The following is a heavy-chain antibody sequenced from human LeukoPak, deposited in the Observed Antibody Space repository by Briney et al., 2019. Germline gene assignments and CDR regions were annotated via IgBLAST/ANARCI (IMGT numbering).Heavy chain of an antibody. CDR3: ARQTSGELRYYDFWRDRFNWFDP. D-gene: IGHD3-3*01. CDR2: IYYSGST. V-gene: IGHV4-30-4*08. CDR1: GGSISSGDYY. Sequence: SETLSLTCTVSGGSISSGDYYWSWIRQPPGKGLEWIGYIYYSGSTYYNPSLKSRVTISVDTSKNQFSLKLSSVTAADTAVYYCARQTSGELRYYDFWRDRFNWFDPWGQGTLVTVSS. J-gene: IGHJ5*02.